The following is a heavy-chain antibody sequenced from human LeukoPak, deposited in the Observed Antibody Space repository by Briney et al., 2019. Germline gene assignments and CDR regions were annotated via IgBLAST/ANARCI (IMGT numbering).Heavy chain of an antibody. Sequence: ASVKLSCKASGYTFTGYYMHWGRQAPGQGLGWMGWINPNSGGTISAKTFQGRVSMTRATSISTAYMDLSRLRSDDTAVYYCARGLGNPGGRYYYYYYMDVRGKGTTVTVSS. CDR3: ARGLGNPGGRYYYYYYMDV. D-gene: IGHD4-23*01. J-gene: IGHJ6*03. CDR2: INPNSGGT. CDR1: GYTFTGYY. V-gene: IGHV1-2*02.